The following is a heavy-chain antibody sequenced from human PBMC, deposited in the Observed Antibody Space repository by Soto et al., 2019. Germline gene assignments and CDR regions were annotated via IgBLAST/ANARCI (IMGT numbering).Heavy chain of an antibody. V-gene: IGHV4-30-2*01. D-gene: IGHD3-10*01. CDR3: ARDQRDGYWFDP. CDR1: GDAISSGGYS. J-gene: IGHJ5*02. CDR2: TYYTGGA. Sequence: QVQLQESGSGLVKPSQTLSLTCTVSGDAISSGGYSWNWIRQPPGKVLEWIGYTYYTGGASYNPSLKSRVTISVDTSKNQFSLKMTSMTAADTATYYCARDQRDGYWFDPWGQGTRVTVSS.